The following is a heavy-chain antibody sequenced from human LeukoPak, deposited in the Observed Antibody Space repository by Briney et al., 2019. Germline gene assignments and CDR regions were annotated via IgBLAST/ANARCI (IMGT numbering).Heavy chain of an antibody. J-gene: IGHJ4*02. CDR2: ISYDGSNK. CDR3: AKEVGEWWDTGYFDY. V-gene: IGHV3-30*18. D-gene: IGHD2-15*01. Sequence: GGSLRLSCAASGSTFSSYGMHWVRQAPGKGLEWVAVISYDGSNKYYADSVKGRFTISRDNSKNTLYLQMNSLRAEDTAVYYCAKEVGEWWDTGYFDYWGQGTLVTVSS. CDR1: GSTFSSYG.